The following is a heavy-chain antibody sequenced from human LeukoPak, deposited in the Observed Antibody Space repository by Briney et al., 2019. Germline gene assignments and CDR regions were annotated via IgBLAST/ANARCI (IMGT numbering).Heavy chain of an antibody. D-gene: IGHD2-15*01. CDR2: ISYDGSNR. CDR3: AKIFCGGSCNWLDP. J-gene: IGHJ5*02. Sequence: QPGRSLRLSCAASGFTSSSYGMHWVRQAPGKGLEWVAVISYDGSNRYYADSVKGRFTISRDNSKNTLYLQMNSLRAEDTAVYYCAKIFCGGSCNWLDPWGQGTLVTVSS. V-gene: IGHV3-30*18. CDR1: GFTSSSYG.